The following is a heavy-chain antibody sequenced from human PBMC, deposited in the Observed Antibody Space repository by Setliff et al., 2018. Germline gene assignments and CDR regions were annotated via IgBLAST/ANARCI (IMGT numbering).Heavy chain of an antibody. Sequence: PGGSLRLSCAASGFTFSSYNMNWVRQAPGKGLEWVSYISYSGNTIYYADSVKGRFTISRDNAKNSLYLQMNTLGAEDTAVYYCAGDPPYSGYAFHIWGQGTMVTVS. V-gene: IGHV3-48*01. CDR2: ISYSGNTI. CDR3: AGDPPYSGYAFHI. J-gene: IGHJ3*02. D-gene: IGHD5-12*01. CDR1: GFTFSSYN.